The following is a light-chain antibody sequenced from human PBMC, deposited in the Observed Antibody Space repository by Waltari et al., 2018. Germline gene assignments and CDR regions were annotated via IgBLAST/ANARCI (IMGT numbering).Light chain of an antibody. CDR2: GAS. J-gene: IGKJ1*01. CDR1: QSIRSN. Sequence: EIGMTQSPATLFVFPGERATLSCRASQSIRSNLAWYQHKPGQAPRLLIYGASTRATGIPARFSGSGSGTEFTLNISSLQSEDFAVYFCQQYDNWLGTFGQGTKVEIK. V-gene: IGKV3-15*01. CDR3: QQYDNWLGT.